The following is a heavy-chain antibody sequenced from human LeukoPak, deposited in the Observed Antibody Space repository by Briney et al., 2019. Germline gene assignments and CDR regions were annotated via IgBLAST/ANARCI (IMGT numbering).Heavy chain of an antibody. Sequence: ASVKVSCKASGYTFTSYDINWVRQATGQGLEWMGWMNPNSGNTGYAQKFQGRVTMTRNTSISTAYMELGSLRSEDTAVYYCARVAVAGTGVDEYNWFDPWGQGTLVTVSS. V-gene: IGHV1-8*01. CDR2: MNPNSGNT. CDR3: ARVAVAGTGVDEYNWFDP. D-gene: IGHD6-19*01. J-gene: IGHJ5*02. CDR1: GYTFTSYD.